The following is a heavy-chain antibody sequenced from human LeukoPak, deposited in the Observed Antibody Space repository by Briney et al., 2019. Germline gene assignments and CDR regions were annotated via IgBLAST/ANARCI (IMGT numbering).Heavy chain of an antibody. CDR3: AREDGYSYYYFDY. CDR2: INHSGST. J-gene: IGHJ4*02. D-gene: IGHD5-18*01. V-gene: IGHV4-34*01. Sequence: SETLSLACAVYGGSFSGYYWSWIRQPPGKGLEWIGEINHSGSTNYNPSLRSRVTISVDTSKNQFSLKLSSVTAADTAVYYCAREDGYSYYYFDYWGQGTLVTVSS. CDR1: GGSFSGYY.